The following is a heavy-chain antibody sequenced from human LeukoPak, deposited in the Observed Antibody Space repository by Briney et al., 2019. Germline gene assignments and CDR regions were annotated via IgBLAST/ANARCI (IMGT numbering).Heavy chain of an antibody. Sequence: ASVKVSCKASGYTFTNYLLHWVREAPGQGLEWVGRITPSVDTTNYAQKFRDRVTMTRDTSTSTVYMELSSLRSEDTAVYHCVREESGGYFEYWGQGTLVTVSS. CDR1: GYTFTNYL. CDR3: VREESGGYFEY. V-gene: IGHV1-46*01. D-gene: IGHD2-8*02. CDR2: ITPSVDTT. J-gene: IGHJ4*02.